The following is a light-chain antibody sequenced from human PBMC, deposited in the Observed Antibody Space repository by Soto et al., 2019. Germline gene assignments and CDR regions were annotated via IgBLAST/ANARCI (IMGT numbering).Light chain of an antibody. Sequence: ETVMTQSPATLSVSPGERATLSCRASQSVSINLAWYQQKPGQAPRLLIYGASTRATGIPARFTGSGSGTELTLTISSLQSEDFAVYYCQQYNNYPPYTFGRGTRLDIK. V-gene: IGKV3-15*01. J-gene: IGKJ2*01. CDR2: GAS. CDR3: QQYNNYPPYT. CDR1: QSVSIN.